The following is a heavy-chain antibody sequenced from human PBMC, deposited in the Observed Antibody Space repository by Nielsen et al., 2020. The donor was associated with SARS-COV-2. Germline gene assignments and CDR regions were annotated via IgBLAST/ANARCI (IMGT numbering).Heavy chain of an antibody. D-gene: IGHD3-16*02. J-gene: IGHJ6*02. V-gene: IGHV3-33*05. CDR3: AGHLSWYGMDV. CDR2: ISYDGSNK. Sequence: VRQAPGKGLEWVAVISYDGSNKYYADSVKGRFTISRDNSKNTLYLQMNGLRAEDTAVYYCAGHLSWYGMDVWGQGTTVTVSS.